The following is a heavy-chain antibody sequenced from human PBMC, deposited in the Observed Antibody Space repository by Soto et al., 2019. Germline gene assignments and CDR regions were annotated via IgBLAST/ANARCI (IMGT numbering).Heavy chain of an antibody. CDR2: IIPIFGTA. J-gene: IGHJ6*02. CDR3: ATEEVGSGSYVDYYYGMDV. D-gene: IGHD3-10*01. CDR1: GGTFSSYA. Sequence: SVKVSCKASGGTFSSYAISWVRQAPGQGLEWMGGIIPIFGTANYAQKFQGRVTITADESTSTAYMELSSLRSEDTAVYYCATEEVGSGSYVDYYYGMDVWGQGTTVTVSS. V-gene: IGHV1-69*13.